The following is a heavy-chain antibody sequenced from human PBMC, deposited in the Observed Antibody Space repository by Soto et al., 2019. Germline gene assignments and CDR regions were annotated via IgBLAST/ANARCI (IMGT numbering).Heavy chain of an antibody. J-gene: IGHJ6*02. Sequence: QVQLVQSGAEVKKPGSSVKVSCKASGGTFSSYAISWVRPAPGQGLEWMGGIIPISGTANYAQKFQGRVTITADESTSTAYIELSSLRSEDTDAYYCARSQGSSTSLEIYYYYYYGMDVWGQGTTVTVSS. CDR3: ARSQGSSTSLEIYYYYYYGMDV. D-gene: IGHD2-2*01. CDR2: IIPISGTA. CDR1: GGTFSSYA. V-gene: IGHV1-69*01.